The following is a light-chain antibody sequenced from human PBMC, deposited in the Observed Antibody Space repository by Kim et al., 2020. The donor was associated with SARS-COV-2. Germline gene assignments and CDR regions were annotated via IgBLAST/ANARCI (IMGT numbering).Light chain of an antibody. CDR2: AAS. Sequence: SVADGVSTPCRAGQRIGSYLDWYQQKPAKAPQHLIYAASSLQSGVSSRMCGSGSGADFTLTISSLLPEDFASDYCRQSYSNPPRTFGRGTKVDIK. J-gene: IGKJ1*01. V-gene: IGKV1-39*01. CDR3: RQSYSNPPRT. CDR1: QRIGSY.